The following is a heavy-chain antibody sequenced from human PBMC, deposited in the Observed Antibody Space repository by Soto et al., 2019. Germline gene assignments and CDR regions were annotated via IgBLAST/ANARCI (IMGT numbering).Heavy chain of an antibody. D-gene: IGHD3-3*01. CDR3: AREGTIFGVVISWFDP. CDR2: IWYDGSNK. V-gene: IGHV3-33*01. Sequence: TGGSLRLSCAASGFTFSSYGMHWVRQAPGKGLEWVAVIWYDGSNKYYADSVKGRFTISRDNSKNTLYLQMNSLRAEDTAVYYCAREGTIFGVVISWFDPWGQGTLVTVSS. J-gene: IGHJ5*02. CDR1: GFTFSSYG.